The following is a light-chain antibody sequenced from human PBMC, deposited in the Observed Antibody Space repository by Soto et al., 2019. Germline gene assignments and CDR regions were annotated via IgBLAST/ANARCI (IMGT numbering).Light chain of an antibody. J-gene: IGKJ1*01. CDR3: QQYNSYSRT. V-gene: IGKV1-5*03. CDR2: KAS. CDR1: QTISSW. Sequence: DIQMTQSPSTLSGSVGDRVTITCRASQTISSWLAWYQQKPGKAPKLLIYKASTLKSGVPSMFSGRGSGTEFTLTISSLQPDDFATYYCQQYNSYSRTVGLGTKGEIK.